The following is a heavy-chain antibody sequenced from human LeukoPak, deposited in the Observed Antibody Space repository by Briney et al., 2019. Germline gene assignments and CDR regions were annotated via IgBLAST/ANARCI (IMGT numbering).Heavy chain of an antibody. V-gene: IGHV1-2*02. CDR3: ARDRTRTGYSSGWYHDY. CDR2: INPNSGGT. CDR1: GYTFTCYY. Sequence: ASVKVPCKASGYTFTCYYMHWVRQAPGQGLEWMGWINPNSGGTNYAQKFQGRVTMTRDTSISTAYMELSRLRSDDTAVYYCARDRTRTGYSSGWYHDYWGQGTLVTVSS. D-gene: IGHD6-19*01. J-gene: IGHJ4*02.